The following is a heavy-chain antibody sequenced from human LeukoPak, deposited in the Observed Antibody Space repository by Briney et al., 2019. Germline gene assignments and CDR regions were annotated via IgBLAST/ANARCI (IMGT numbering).Heavy chain of an antibody. D-gene: IGHD2-2*01. CDR1: GDSISSGDYY. V-gene: IGHV4-61*10. CDR3: ARASRPYNWFDP. J-gene: IGHJ5*02. CDR2: INHSGST. Sequence: SETLSLTCTVSGDSISSGDYYWSWIRQPAGKGLEWIGEINHSGSTNYNPSLKSRVTISVDTSKNQFSLKLSSVTAADTAVYYCARASRPYNWFDPWGQGTLVTVSS.